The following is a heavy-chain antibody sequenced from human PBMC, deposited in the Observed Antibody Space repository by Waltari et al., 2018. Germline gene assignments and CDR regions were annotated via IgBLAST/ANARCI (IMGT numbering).Heavy chain of an antibody. J-gene: IGHJ4*02. CDR1: GWSFSGSY. Sequence: QLQLQQWGAGLLQPSEPLSLTCAAYGWSFSGSYWSWIRQPPEKGLEWIGEINHSRSTNYNPSLKSRVTISVDTSKNQFSLKLSSVTAADTAVYYCARKRGTMDYWGQGTLVTVSS. D-gene: IGHD2-15*01. V-gene: IGHV4-34*01. CDR3: ARKRGTMDY. CDR2: INHSRST.